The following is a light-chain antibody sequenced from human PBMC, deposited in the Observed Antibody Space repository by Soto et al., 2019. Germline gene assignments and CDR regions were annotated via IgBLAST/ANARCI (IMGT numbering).Light chain of an antibody. CDR3: QQYDNLPSFT. CDR2: DAS. CDR1: QDISNY. J-gene: IGKJ3*01. Sequence: DIQMTQSPSSMSASVGDRVTITCQASQDISNYLNWYQQKPGKAPKLLIYDASNLETGVPSRFSGSGSVTDFTFNISSLQHEDIATYYCQQYDNLPSFTCGPGTKVDIK. V-gene: IGKV1-33*01.